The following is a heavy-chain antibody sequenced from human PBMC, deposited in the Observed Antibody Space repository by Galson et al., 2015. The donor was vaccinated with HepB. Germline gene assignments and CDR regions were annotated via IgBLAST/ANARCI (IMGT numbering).Heavy chain of an antibody. V-gene: IGHV5-51*01. CDR1: GYGFTSYW. CDR2: IYPGDSDT. CDR3: ARQGSSGWYNGFYFDY. D-gene: IGHD6-19*01. Sequence: QSGAEVKKPGESLKISCKGSGYGFTSYWIGWVRQMPGKGLEWMGIIYPGDSDTRYSPSFQGQVTISADKSISTAYLQWSSLKASDTAMYYCARQGSSGWYNGFYFDYWGQGTLVTVSS. J-gene: IGHJ4*02.